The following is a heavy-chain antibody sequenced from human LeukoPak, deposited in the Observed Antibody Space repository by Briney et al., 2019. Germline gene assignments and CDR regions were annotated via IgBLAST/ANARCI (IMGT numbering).Heavy chain of an antibody. CDR1: GFTFSSYE. CDR2: ISYNSGT. D-gene: IGHD7-27*01. Sequence: GGSLRLSCAASGFTFSSYEMNWVRQAPGKGLEWLSYISYNSGTYYADSVKGRFTISRDNAKNSLYLQMNSLRAEDTAMYYCAREEGGKLGIDYYFDYWGQGTLVTVSS. V-gene: IGHV3-48*03. CDR3: AREEGGKLGIDYYFDY. J-gene: IGHJ4*02.